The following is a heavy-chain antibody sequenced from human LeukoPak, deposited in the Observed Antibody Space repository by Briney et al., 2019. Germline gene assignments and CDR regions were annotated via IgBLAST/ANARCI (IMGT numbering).Heavy chain of an antibody. J-gene: IGHJ5*02. D-gene: IGHD3-10*01. V-gene: IGHV1-69*05. CDR2: IIPIFGTA. CDR3: ARVYYYGSGSYWNNWFDP. CDR1: GGTFSSYA. Sequence: ASVKVSCKASGGTFSSYAIRWVRQAPGQGLEWMGRIIPIFGTANYAQKFQGRVTITTDESTSTAYMELSSLRSEDTAEYYCARVYYYGSGSYWNNWFDPWGQGTLVTVSS.